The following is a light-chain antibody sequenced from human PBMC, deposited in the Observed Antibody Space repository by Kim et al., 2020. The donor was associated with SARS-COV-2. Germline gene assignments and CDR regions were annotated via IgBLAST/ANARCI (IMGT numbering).Light chain of an antibody. CDR1: AGAVTTTFY. V-gene: IGLV7-43*01. Sequence: PGGTVTLTCASSAGAVTTTFYSSWFQQKPGQAPRPLIFGTTNKHSWTPARFSGSLLGGKAALTLSGVQAEDEAEYYCLLFFGGSYVFGSGTKVTVL. CDR2: GTT. CDR3: LLFFGGSYV. J-gene: IGLJ1*01.